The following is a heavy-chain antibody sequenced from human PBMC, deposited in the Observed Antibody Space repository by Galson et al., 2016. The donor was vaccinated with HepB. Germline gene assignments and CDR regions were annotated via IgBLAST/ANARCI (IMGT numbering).Heavy chain of an antibody. CDR1: GGSISGYY. V-gene: IGHV4-59*01. Sequence: SETLSLTCTVSGGSISGYYWSWIRQPPGKGLEWFGYIHYSGSTHYNPSLARRVTISLDASRNQFSLKLTSVTAADTAIYYCARGGGRFDNWGQGTLVTVSS. CDR2: IHYSGST. D-gene: IGHD3-16*01. J-gene: IGHJ4*02. CDR3: ARGGGRFDN.